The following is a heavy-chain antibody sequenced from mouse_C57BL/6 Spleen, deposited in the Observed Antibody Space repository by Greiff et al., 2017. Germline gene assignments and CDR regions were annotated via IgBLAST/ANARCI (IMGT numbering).Heavy chain of an antibody. CDR1: GYTFTDYY. J-gene: IGHJ3*01. CDR2: INPNNGGT. CDR3: TRGGYSNYFAWFAY. Sequence: EVQLQQSGPELVKISCKASGYTFTDYYMNWVKQSHGKSLEWIGDINPNNGGTSYNQKFKGTATLTVDKSSSTAYMELSSLTSEDTAVYYCTRGGYSNYFAWFAYWGQGTLVTVSA. D-gene: IGHD2-5*01. V-gene: IGHV1-26*01.